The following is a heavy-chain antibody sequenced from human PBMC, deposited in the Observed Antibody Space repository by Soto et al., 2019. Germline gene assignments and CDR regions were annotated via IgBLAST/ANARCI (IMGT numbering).Heavy chain of an antibody. CDR2: IIPIFGTA. CDR3: ATAPSIALRPCWSDP. D-gene: IGHD6-6*01. CDR1: GGTFSSYA. Sequence: SSVKVSCKASGGTFSSYAISWVRQAPGQGLEWMGGIIPIFGTANYAQKFQGRVTITADESTSTAYMELSSLRSEDTAVYYCATAPSIALRPCWSDPCDQGTLVSFSS. J-gene: IGHJ5*02. V-gene: IGHV1-69*13.